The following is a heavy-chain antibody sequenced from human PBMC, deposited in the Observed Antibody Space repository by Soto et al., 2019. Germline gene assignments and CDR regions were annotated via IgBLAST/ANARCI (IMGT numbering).Heavy chain of an antibody. J-gene: IGHJ3*02. CDR2: IKQEGSEK. Sequence: EVQLVESGGGLVQPGWSLRLSCAASGFTFSNYWMAWVRQAPGKGLEWVANIKQEGSEKNYVDSVKGRFTISRDNAKNSLYLQLNSLRGDDTAVYYCARGYCSGGFCFAGAFDIWGQGTRVTVSS. V-gene: IGHV3-7*01. CDR1: GFTFSNYW. D-gene: IGHD2-15*01. CDR3: ARGYCSGGFCFAGAFDI.